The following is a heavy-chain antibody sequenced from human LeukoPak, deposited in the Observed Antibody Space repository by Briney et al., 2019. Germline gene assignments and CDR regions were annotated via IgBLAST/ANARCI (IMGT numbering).Heavy chain of an antibody. J-gene: IGHJ4*02. D-gene: IGHD2-8*01. Sequence: GASVKVSCKASGYTFTSYGISWVRPAPGQGLEWMGWISAYNGNTNYTQKLQGRVTMNTDTSTSTAYMELRSLRSDDTAVYYCARDTCTHGVCLGAFDYWGQGTLVTVSS. CDR3: ARDTCTHGVCLGAFDY. CDR1: GYTFTSYG. CDR2: ISAYNGNT. V-gene: IGHV1-18*01.